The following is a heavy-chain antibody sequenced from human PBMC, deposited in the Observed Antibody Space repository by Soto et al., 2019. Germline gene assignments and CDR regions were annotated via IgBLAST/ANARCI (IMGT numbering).Heavy chain of an antibody. CDR3: ARSISMIVVVPAGPFDY. D-gene: IGHD3-22*01. Sequence: ASVKVSCKASGYTFTSYYMYWVRQAPGQGLEWMGIINPSDGKTNYGQKFQGRLTMTRDTSTNTVYMELSSLRFEDTAVYYCARSISMIVVVPAGPFDYWGQGTLVTVSS. J-gene: IGHJ4*02. V-gene: IGHV1-46*01. CDR2: INPSDGKT. CDR1: GYTFTSYY.